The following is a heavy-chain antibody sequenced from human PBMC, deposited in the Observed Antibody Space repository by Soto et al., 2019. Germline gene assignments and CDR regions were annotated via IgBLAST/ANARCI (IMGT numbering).Heavy chain of an antibody. Sequence: SVKVSCKASGGTFSSYAISWVRQAPGQGLEWMGGIIPIFGTANYAQKSQGRVTITADKSTSTAYMELSSLRSEDTAVYYCARDPGSRGAIDIWGQGTMVTVSS. V-gene: IGHV1-69*06. CDR1: GGTFSSYA. CDR2: IIPIFGTA. CDR3: ARDPGSRGAIDI. D-gene: IGHD3-10*01. J-gene: IGHJ3*02.